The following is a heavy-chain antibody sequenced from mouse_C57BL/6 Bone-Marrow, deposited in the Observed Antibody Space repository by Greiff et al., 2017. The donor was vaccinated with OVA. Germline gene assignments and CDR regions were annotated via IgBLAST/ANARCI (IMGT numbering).Heavy chain of an antibody. V-gene: IGHV4-1*01. CDR3: ARLGYAMDY. J-gene: IGHJ4*01. CDR2: INPDSSTI. CDR1: GIDFSRYW. Sequence: EVKLMESGGGLVQPGGSLKLSCAASGIDFSRYWMSWVRRAPGKGLEWIGDINPDSSTIDYAPFVADKFIIFRDNAKNTLYLQMNKVRSEDTALYYCARLGYAMDYWGQGTSVTVSS.